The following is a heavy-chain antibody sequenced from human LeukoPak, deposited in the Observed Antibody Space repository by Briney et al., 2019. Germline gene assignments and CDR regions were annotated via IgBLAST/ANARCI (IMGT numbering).Heavy chain of an antibody. V-gene: IGHV4-4*02. CDR2: ISLSGYT. J-gene: IGHJ4*02. D-gene: IGHD1-26*01. Sequence: PSETLSLTCGVSGGSITSTNYWSWVRQPPGQGLEWIGEISLSGYTGFNPSLRSRVTMSLDESKHHLSLNLASVTAADTAVYYCSRESGPFSPFGHWGQGILVTVTS. CDR1: GGSITSTNY. CDR3: SRESGPFSPFGH.